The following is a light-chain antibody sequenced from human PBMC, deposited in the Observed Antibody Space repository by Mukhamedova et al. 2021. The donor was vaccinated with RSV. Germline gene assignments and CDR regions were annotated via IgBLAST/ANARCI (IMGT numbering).Light chain of an antibody. CDR1: KLGDKY. Sequence: SPGQTASITCSGDKLGDKYACWYQQKPGQSPVLVIYQDNKRPSGIPERFSGSNSGNTATLTISGTQAMDEADYYCQAWDSSPYVF. V-gene: IGLV3-1*01. J-gene: IGLJ1*01. CDR2: QDN. CDR3: QAWDSSPYV.